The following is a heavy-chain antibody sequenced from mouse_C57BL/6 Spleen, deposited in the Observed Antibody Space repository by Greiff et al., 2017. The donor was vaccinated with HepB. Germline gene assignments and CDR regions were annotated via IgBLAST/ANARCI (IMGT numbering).Heavy chain of an antibody. Sequence: EVQLQQSGPELVKPGASVKISYKASGYTFTDYYMNWVKQSHGKSLEWIGDINPNNGGTSYNQKFKGKATLTVDKSSSTAYMELRSLTSEDSAVYYCARVSSEDYYAMDYWGQGTSVTVSS. CDR3: ARVSSEDYYAMDY. CDR1: GYTFTDYY. CDR2: INPNNGGT. J-gene: IGHJ4*01. D-gene: IGHD1-1*01. V-gene: IGHV1-26*01.